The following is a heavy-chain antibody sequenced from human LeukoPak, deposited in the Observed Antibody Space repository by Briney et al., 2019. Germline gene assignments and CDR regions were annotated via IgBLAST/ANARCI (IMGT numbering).Heavy chain of an antibody. CDR1: GFTFSTYS. Sequence: SGGSLRLSCAASGFTFSTYSMNWVRQAPGKGLEWVSSITPSSKYIKYAYSVEGRLTIASDNAKNSLYLQMNSLRAEDTAGYYCARVLGDNGYGSGYFDYWGQGTLAIVSS. J-gene: IGHJ4*02. D-gene: IGHD3-10*01. CDR2: ITPSSKYI. CDR3: ARVLGDNGYGSGYFDY. V-gene: IGHV3-21*01.